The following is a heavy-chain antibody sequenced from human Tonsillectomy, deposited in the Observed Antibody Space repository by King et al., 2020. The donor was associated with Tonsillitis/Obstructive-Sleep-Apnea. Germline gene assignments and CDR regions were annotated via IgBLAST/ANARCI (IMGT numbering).Heavy chain of an antibody. V-gene: IGHV3-30*04. Sequence: HVQLVESGGGVVQPGRSLRLSCAASGFTLSRYALHWVRQAPGKGLEWVAAISYDGSNKYYVDSVKGRFTISRDNSKNTLYLQMSSLRAEDTAVYFCARDPLSSARPYYYYYMDLWGKGTTVTVSS. CDR1: GFTLSRYA. J-gene: IGHJ6*03. CDR3: ARDPLSSARPYYYYYMDL. D-gene: IGHD2/OR15-2a*01. CDR2: ISYDGSNK.